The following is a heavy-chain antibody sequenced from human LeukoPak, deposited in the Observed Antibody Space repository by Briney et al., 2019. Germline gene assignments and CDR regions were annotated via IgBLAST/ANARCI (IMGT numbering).Heavy chain of an antibody. Sequence: GGSLRLSCAASGFAFNSYSMNWVRQAPGKGLEWVSYISSTGGTMYYADSVKGWFTISRDNAKNSLCLQMNSLRAADTAVYYCAREGDGYNIGYWGQGTLVTVSS. CDR2: ISSTGGTM. CDR3: AREGDGYNIGY. D-gene: IGHD5-24*01. CDR1: GFAFNSYS. V-gene: IGHV3-48*01. J-gene: IGHJ4*02.